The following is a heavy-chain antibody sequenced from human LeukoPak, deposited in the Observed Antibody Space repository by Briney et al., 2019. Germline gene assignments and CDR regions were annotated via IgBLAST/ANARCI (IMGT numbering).Heavy chain of an antibody. CDR3: ARGQQQAFDY. CDR2: IYSGGGT. V-gene: IGHV3-53*01. J-gene: IGHJ4*02. CDR1: GFTVNSNY. D-gene: IGHD6-13*01. Sequence: GGSLRLSCAASGFTVNSNYMSWVRQAPEKGLEWVSVIYSGGGTYYADSVKGRFAISRDISKNTLYLQMNSLRAEDTAVYYCARGQQQAFDYWGQGTLVTVSS.